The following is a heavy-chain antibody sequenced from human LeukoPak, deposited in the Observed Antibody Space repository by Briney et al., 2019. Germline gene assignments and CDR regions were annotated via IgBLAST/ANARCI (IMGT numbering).Heavy chain of an antibody. CDR1: GGSISSGDYY. Sequence: SQTLSLTCIVSGGSISSGDYYWSWIRQPPGEGLEWIGYIYYSGSTYYNPSLGSRVIISVDTSKNQFSLKLSSVTAADTAVYYCARDLGPWTTNGELAYWGQGTLVTVSS. V-gene: IGHV4-30-4*01. J-gene: IGHJ4*02. CDR2: IYYSGST. D-gene: IGHD3-10*01. CDR3: ARDLGPWTTNGELAY.